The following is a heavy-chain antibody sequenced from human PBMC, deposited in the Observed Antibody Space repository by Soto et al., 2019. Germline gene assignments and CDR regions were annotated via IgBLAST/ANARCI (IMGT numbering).Heavy chain of an antibody. D-gene: IGHD3-3*01. Sequence: LSLTCTVSGGSISNYYCNWIRQPAGKGLEWIGRIDTSGSTNYNPSLKSRVTMSADTSKQEFSLKLSSVTAADTALYYCARGGQDFWSGPFDYWGRGALVTVSS. CDR3: ARGGQDFWSGPFDY. CDR2: IDTSGST. V-gene: IGHV4-4*07. CDR1: GGSISNYY. J-gene: IGHJ4*02.